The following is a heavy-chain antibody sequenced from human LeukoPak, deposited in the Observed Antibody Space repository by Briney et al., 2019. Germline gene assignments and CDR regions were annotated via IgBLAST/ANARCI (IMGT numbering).Heavy chain of an antibody. CDR1: GGSISSYY. D-gene: IGHD6-6*01. Sequence: NTSETLSLTCTASGGSISSYYWSWIRQPPGKGLEWIGYIYYSGSTNYNPSLKSRVTISVDTSKNQFSLKLSSVTAADTAVYYCARGEQAARPGDYYYYMDVWGKGTTVTVSS. CDR2: IYYSGST. CDR3: ARGEQAARPGDYYYYMDV. J-gene: IGHJ6*03. V-gene: IGHV4-59*01.